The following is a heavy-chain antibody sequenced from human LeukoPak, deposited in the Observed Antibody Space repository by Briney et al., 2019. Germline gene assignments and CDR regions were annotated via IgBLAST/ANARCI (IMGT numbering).Heavy chain of an antibody. V-gene: IGHV1-2*02. J-gene: IGHJ4*02. CDR1: GYTFTDYY. D-gene: IGHD6-13*01. CDR2: INPNTGGT. Sequence: ASVKVSCKPSGYTFTDYYIHWVRQAPGQGLGWMGWINPNTGGTNYVQKFQGRVTMTRDTSISTAYMELSRLTYDDTAVYYCARWAALCNDHWGQGTLVTVSS. CDR3: ARWAALCNDH.